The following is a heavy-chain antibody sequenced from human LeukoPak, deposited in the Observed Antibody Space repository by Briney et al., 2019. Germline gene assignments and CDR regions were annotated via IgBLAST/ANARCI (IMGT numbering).Heavy chain of an antibody. CDR3: AGDVWRAFDI. CDR1: GFTFDDYG. Sequence: GGSLRLSCAASGFTFDDYGMSWVRQAPGKGLVWVSRINSDGSSTSYADSVKGRFTISRDNAKNTLYLQMNSLRAEDTAVYYCAGDVWRAFDIWGQGTMVTVSS. D-gene: IGHD2-8*01. J-gene: IGHJ3*02. V-gene: IGHV3-74*01. CDR2: INSDGSST.